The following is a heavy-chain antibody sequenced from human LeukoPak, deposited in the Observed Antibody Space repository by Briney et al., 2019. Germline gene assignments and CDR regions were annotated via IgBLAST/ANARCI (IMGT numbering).Heavy chain of an antibody. Sequence: ASVKVSCKASVDTFTNYDFNWVRKATGQGLEWMGWMNPNSGDTGYAKKFQGRVTMTSDTSISTAYMELSSLRSDDTAIYYCARGKEDYDSSDFPLLGYWGQGTLVTVSS. D-gene: IGHD3-22*01. CDR3: ARGKEDYDSSDFPLLGY. V-gene: IGHV1-8*01. J-gene: IGHJ4*02. CDR1: VDTFTNYD. CDR2: MNPNSGDT.